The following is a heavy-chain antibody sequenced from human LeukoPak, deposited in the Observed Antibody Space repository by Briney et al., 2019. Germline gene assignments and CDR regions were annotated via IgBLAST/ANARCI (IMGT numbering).Heavy chain of an antibody. CDR2: ISYDGSNK. D-gene: IGHD2-15*01. CDR1: GFTFSSYG. V-gene: IGHV3-30*18. J-gene: IGHJ4*02. Sequence: GGSLRLSCAASGFTFSSYGMHWVRQAPGKGLEWVAVISYDGSNKYYADSVKGRFTISRDNSKNTLYLQMNSLRAEDTAVYYCAKDGMRYCSGGSCYGRFDYWGQGALVTVSS. CDR3: AKDGMRYCSGGSCYGRFDY.